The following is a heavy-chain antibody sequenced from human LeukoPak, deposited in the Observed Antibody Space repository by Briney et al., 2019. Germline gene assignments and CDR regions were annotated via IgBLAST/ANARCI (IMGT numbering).Heavy chain of an antibody. Sequence: SSETLSLTWAVCGGSFSGYYWSWIRQPPGKRLEWIGEINHSGSTNYNPSLKSRVTISVDTSKNQFSLKLSSVTAADTAVYYCARGYDILTGYNYWGQGTLITISS. CDR2: INHSGST. D-gene: IGHD3-9*01. CDR3: ARGYDILTGYNY. CDR1: GGSFSGYY. J-gene: IGHJ4*02. V-gene: IGHV4-34*01.